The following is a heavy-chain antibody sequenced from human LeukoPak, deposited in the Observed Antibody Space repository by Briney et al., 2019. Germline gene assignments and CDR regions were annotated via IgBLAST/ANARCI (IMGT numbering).Heavy chain of an antibody. CDR1: GFTFDDYA. V-gene: IGHV3-9*01. J-gene: IGHJ5*02. CDR2: ISWNSGSI. CDR3: AREGFGYCTSTSCLNWFDP. D-gene: IGHD2-2*01. Sequence: PGRSLRLSCAASGFTFDDYAMHWVRQAPVKGLEWVSGISWNSGSIGYADSVKGRFTISRDNAENSLYLQMNSVRAEDTAVYYCAREGFGYCTSTSCLNWFDPWGQGTLVTVSS.